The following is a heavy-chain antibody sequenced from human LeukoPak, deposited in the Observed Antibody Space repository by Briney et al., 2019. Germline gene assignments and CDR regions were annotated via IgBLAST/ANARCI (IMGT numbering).Heavy chain of an antibody. CDR2: IGASSSPI. CDR3: ARDHRYAFDY. Sequence: GGSLRLSCAASGVTFSSYSMKWGRQAPGKGLEWVSYIGASSSPIFYADSVKGRFTISRDNARNSLYLQMNSLRAEDTAVYYCARDHRYAFDYWGQGTLVTVSS. D-gene: IGHD3-9*01. V-gene: IGHV3-48*01. J-gene: IGHJ4*02. CDR1: GVTFSSYS.